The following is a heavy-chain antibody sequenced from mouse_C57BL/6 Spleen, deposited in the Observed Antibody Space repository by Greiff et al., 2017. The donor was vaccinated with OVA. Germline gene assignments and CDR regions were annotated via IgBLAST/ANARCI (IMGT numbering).Heavy chain of an antibody. V-gene: IGHV1-80*01. J-gene: IGHJ4*01. CDR3: ARREDYAMDY. Sequence: VQRVESGAELVKPGASVKISCKASGYAFSSYWMNWVKQRPGKGLEWIGQIYPGDGDTNYNGKFKGKATLTADKSSSTAYMQLSSLTSEDSAVYFCARREDYAMDYWGQGTSVTVSS. CDR1: GYAFSSYW. CDR2: IYPGDGDT.